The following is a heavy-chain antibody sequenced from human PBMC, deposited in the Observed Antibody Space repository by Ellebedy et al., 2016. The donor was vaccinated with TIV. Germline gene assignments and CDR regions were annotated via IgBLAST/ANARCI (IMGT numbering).Heavy chain of an antibody. J-gene: IGHJ4*02. CDR3: ARATTATTFWDY. CDR2: LYSGGTT. CDR1: GFTVSSNY. Sequence: PGGSLRLSCAASGFTVSSNYMSWVRQAPGKGLEWVSALYSGGTTYYAESVKGRFTISSDSSKNTLSLQMNSLRAEDTAVYYCARATTATTFWDYWGQGTLVTVSS. V-gene: IGHV3-66*01. D-gene: IGHD4-17*01.